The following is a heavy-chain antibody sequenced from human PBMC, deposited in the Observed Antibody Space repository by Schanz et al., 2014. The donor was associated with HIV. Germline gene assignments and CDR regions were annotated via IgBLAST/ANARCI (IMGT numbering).Heavy chain of an antibody. Sequence: EVQLLESGGGLVQPGGSLRLSCAASGFTFSTYAMNWVRQAPGKGLEWVSYISSSGSTIHYADSVKGRFTISRDNAKNSLYLQMNSLRAEDTAVYYCARGRSGYCSGGSCPYGRYYFDYWGQGTLVTVSS. CDR3: ARGRSGYCSGGSCPYGRYYFDY. CDR2: ISSSGSTI. J-gene: IGHJ4*02. D-gene: IGHD2-15*01. CDR1: GFTFSTYA. V-gene: IGHV3-48*04.